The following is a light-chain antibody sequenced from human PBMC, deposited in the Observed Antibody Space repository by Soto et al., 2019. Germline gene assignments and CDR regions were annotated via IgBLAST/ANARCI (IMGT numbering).Light chain of an antibody. CDR2: DAS. J-gene: IGKJ1*01. Sequence: EIVLTQSPATLSLSPGERATLSCRASQSVSSYLAWYQQKRGQAPRLXIFDASNRATGTPARFSGSGSGTDFTLTISSLEPEDFEVYYCQQRSNWPWTFGQGTKVDIK. CDR3: QQRSNWPWT. CDR1: QSVSSY. V-gene: IGKV3-11*01.